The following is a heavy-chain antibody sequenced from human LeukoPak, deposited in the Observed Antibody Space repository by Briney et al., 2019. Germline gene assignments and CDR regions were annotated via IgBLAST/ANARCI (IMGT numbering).Heavy chain of an antibody. Sequence: GRSLRLSCAASGFTFSSYGMHWVRQAPGKGLEWVAVISYDGSNKYYADSVKGRFTISRDNSKNTLYLQMNSLRAEGTAVYYCTGGMDYDSSGYQLDYWGQGTLVTVSS. J-gene: IGHJ4*02. V-gene: IGHV3-30*03. D-gene: IGHD3-22*01. CDR1: GFTFSSYG. CDR2: ISYDGSNK. CDR3: TGGMDYDSSGYQLDY.